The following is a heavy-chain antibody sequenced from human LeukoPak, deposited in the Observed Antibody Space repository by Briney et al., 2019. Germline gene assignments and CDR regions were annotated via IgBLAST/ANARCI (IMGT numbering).Heavy chain of an antibody. CDR3: ARRGRVGATRNAFDI. D-gene: IGHD1-26*01. CDR1: GYTFTSYG. Sequence: ASVKVSCKASGYTFTSYGISWVRQAPGQGLEWMRWISAYNGNTNYAQKLQGRVTMTTDTTTSTAYMELRSLRSDDTAVYYCARRGRVGATRNAFDIWGQGTMVTVSS. V-gene: IGHV1-18*01. J-gene: IGHJ3*02. CDR2: ISAYNGNT.